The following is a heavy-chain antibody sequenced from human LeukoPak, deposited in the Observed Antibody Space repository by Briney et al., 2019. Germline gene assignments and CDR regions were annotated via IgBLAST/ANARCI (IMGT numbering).Heavy chain of an antibody. D-gene: IGHD4-17*01. CDR3: ARGILSYGEVYFDY. Sequence: ASVKVSCKASGGTFSSYAISWVRQAPGQGLEWMGGIIPIFGTANYAQKFQGRVTITTDESTSTAYMELSSLRSEDTAVYYCARGILSYGEVYFDYWGQGTLVTVSS. V-gene: IGHV1-69*05. J-gene: IGHJ4*02. CDR1: GGTFSSYA. CDR2: IIPIFGTA.